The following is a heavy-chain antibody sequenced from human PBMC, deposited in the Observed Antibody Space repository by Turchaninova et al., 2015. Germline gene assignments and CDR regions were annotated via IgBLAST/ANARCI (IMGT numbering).Heavy chain of an antibody. CDR2: IYWDDDK. Sequence: QITFKESGPTLVKPTQTLTLTCTFSGFSLRTSGVGVGWIRQPPGKALEGLALIYWDDDKRYSPSLKSRLTITKDTSKNQVVLTMTNMDPVDTATDYCVGHDTSGYYKGRFDHWGQGTLVTVSS. D-gene: IGHD3-22*01. J-gene: IGHJ4*02. CDR1: GFSLRTSGVG. CDR3: VGHDTSGYYKGRFDH. V-gene: IGHV2-5*02.